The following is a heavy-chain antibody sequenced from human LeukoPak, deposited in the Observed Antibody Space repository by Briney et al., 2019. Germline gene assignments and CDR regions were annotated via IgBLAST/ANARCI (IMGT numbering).Heavy chain of an antibody. CDR2: GGSGGST. CDR1: GFIFSSYA. CDR3: AKISLWFGEGKNWFDP. J-gene: IGHJ5*02. D-gene: IGHD3-10*01. Sequence: GGSLRLSCAASGFIFSSYAMSWVRQAPGKGLEWVSYGGSGGSTYYADSVKGRFTISRDNSKNTLYLQMNSLRAEDTAVYYCAKISLWFGEGKNWFDPWGQGTLVTVSS. V-gene: IGHV3-23*01.